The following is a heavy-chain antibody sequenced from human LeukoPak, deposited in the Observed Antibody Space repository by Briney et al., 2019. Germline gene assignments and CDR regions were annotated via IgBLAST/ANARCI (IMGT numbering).Heavy chain of an antibody. CDR2: IYYSGST. D-gene: IGHD4-17*01. J-gene: IGHJ4*02. Sequence: SETLSLTCTVSGGSISSYYWSWIRQPPGKGLEWIGYIYYSGSTNYNPTLKSRVTISVDTSKNQFSLKLSSVTAADTAVYYCARVAPGFPGKGTDYGADYWGQGTLVTVSP. V-gene: IGHV4-59*01. CDR1: GGSISSYY. CDR3: ARVAPGFPGKGTDYGADY.